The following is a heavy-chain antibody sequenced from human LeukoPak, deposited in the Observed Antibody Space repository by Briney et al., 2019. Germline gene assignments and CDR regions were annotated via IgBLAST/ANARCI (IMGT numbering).Heavy chain of an antibody. V-gene: IGHV4-34*01. CDR3: ARATYYYGSGSYYNH. J-gene: IGHJ4*02. Sequence: SETLSLTCAVYGGSFSGYYWSWIRQPPGKGLEWIGESHHGGRTKYHPSLKSRVTISVDTSKNQFSLKLSSVTAADTAVYYCARATYYYGSGSYYNHWGQGTLVTVSS. D-gene: IGHD3-10*01. CDR1: GGSFSGYY. CDR2: SHHGGRT.